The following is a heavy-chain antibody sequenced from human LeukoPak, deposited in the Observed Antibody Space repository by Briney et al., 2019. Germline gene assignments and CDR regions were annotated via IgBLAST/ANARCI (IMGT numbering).Heavy chain of an antibody. CDR2: ISYDGSNK. J-gene: IGHJ4*02. D-gene: IGHD5-18*01. Sequence: HTGRSLGLSCAASGFTFSSYAMHWVRQASGKGLEWVAVISYDGSNKYYADSVKGRFTISRDNSKNTLYLQMNSLRAEDTAVYYCARDVDTAMVSVWDYWGQGTLVTVSS. CDR1: GFTFSSYA. V-gene: IGHV3-30-3*01. CDR3: ARDVDTAMVSVWDY.